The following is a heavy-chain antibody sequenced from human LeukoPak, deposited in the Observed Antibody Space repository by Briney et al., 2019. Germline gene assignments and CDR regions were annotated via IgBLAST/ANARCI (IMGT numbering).Heavy chain of an antibody. V-gene: IGHV7-4-1*02. Sequence: ASVKVSCKASGYTFTSYAMNWVRQAPGQGLEWMGWINTNTGNPTYAQGFTGRFVFSLDTSVSTAYLQISSLKAEDTAVYYCAREFRFGQQLAHYYYYYYMDVWGKGTTVTVSS. D-gene: IGHD6-13*01. CDR2: INTNTGNP. CDR1: GYTFTSYA. J-gene: IGHJ6*03. CDR3: AREFRFGQQLAHYYYYYYMDV.